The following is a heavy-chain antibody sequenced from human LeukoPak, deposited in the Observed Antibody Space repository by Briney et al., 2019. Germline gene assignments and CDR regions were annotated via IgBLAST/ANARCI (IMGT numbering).Heavy chain of an antibody. CDR3: ARDGPRIVGATSPFDY. D-gene: IGHD1-26*01. CDR1: GFTFSSYE. CDR2: ISSSGSTI. Sequence: GGSLRLSCAASGFTFSSYEMNWVRQAPGKGLEWVSYISSSGSTIYYADSVKGRFTISRDNAKNSLYLQMNSLRAEDTAVYYCARDGPRIVGATSPFDYWGQGTLVTVSP. V-gene: IGHV3-48*03. J-gene: IGHJ4*02.